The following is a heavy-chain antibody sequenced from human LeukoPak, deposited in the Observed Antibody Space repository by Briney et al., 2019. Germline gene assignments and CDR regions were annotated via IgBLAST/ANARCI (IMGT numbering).Heavy chain of an antibody. V-gene: IGHV1-2*02. Sequence: ASVKVSCKSYGYTFTGYYMHWVRQAPGPGLGWMGWINPNSGGTNYAQKFQGRVTMTRDTSINTAYMELSRLRSDDTAVYYCARGPQYFDDWGQGTLVTVS. CDR3: ARGPQYFDD. J-gene: IGHJ4*02. CDR1: GYTFTGYY. CDR2: INPNSGGT.